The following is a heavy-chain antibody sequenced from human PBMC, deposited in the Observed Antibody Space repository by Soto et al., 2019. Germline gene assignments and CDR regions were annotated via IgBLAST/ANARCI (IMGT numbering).Heavy chain of an antibody. CDR3: ARATYSGSYYVFPPDLFDP. V-gene: IGHV1-46*03. Sequence: QVQLVQSGAEVKKPGASVKVSCKASGYTFTSYYMHWVRQAPGQGLEWMGIINPSGGSTSYAQKFQGRVTMTRDTSTSTVYMELSSLRSEDTAVYYCARATYSGSYYVFPPDLFDPWGQGTLVTVSS. CDR2: INPSGGST. CDR1: GYTFTSYY. D-gene: IGHD1-26*01. J-gene: IGHJ5*02.